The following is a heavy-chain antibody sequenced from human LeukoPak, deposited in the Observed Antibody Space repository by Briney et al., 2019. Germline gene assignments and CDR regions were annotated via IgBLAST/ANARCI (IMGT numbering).Heavy chain of an antibody. Sequence: GGSLRLSCAASGFTFSSYSMNWVRQAPGKGLEWVSYIISSSSTISYADSVKGRFTISRDNAKNSLYLQMNSLRAEDTALYYCAKAISGSYGLWGQGTLVTVSS. CDR2: IISSSSTI. V-gene: IGHV3-48*01. J-gene: IGHJ4*02. D-gene: IGHD1-26*01. CDR3: AKAISGSYGL. CDR1: GFTFSSYS.